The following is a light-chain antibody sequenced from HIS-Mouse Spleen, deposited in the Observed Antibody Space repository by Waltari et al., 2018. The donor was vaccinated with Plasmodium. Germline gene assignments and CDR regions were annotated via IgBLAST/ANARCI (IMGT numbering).Light chain of an antibody. Sequence: SYELTQPPSVSVSPGQTARITCSGDALPKKYASWYQQKSGQAPVLGIYEDSKRPSGIPERFSGSRSGTMATLTISGAQVEDEADYYCYSTDSSGNHRVFGGGTKLTVL. CDR3: YSTDSSGNHRV. CDR1: ALPKKY. V-gene: IGLV3-10*01. CDR2: EDS. J-gene: IGLJ3*02.